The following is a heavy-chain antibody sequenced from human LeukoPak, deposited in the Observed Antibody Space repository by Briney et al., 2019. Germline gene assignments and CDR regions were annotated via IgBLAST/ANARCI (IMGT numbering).Heavy chain of an antibody. Sequence: EASVKASCKASGYTFTSYYMHWVRQAPGQGLEWMGIINPSGGSTSYAQKFQGRVTMTRDTSTSTVYMELSSLRSEDTAVYYCAKDAPYYYESGGHYSEPYYLDYWGQGTLVTVSS. D-gene: IGHD3-22*01. CDR3: AKDAPYYYESGGHYSEPYYLDY. CDR1: GYTFTSYY. CDR2: INPSGGST. V-gene: IGHV1-46*01. J-gene: IGHJ4*02.